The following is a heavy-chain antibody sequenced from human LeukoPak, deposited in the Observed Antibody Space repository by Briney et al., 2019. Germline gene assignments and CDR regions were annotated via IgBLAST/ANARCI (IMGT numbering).Heavy chain of an antibody. CDR2: IIGSSGYI. CDR1: GFTFNIHA. D-gene: IGHD2-21*01. CDR3: ARGLCGGDCYDY. J-gene: IGHJ4*02. V-gene: IGHV3-21*01. Sequence: GGSLRLSCGASGFTFNIHAMNWVRQAPGKGLEWVSSIIGSSGYIYYADSVKGRFTTSRDNAKNSLYLQMNSLRAEDTAVYYCARGLCGGDCYDYWGQGTLVTVSS.